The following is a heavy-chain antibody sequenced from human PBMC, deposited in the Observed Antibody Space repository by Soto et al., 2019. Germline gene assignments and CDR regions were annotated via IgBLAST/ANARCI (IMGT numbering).Heavy chain of an antibody. Sequence: QVQLVQSGAEVKKPGSSVKVSCKASGGTFISYAISWVRQAPGQGLEWMGGIIPIFGTANYAQKFQGRVTITADESTSTAYMELSSLRSEDTAVYYCARDGGDYYGSGSYYFEGYYYGMDVWGQGTTVTVSS. V-gene: IGHV1-69*01. CDR3: ARDGGDYYGSGSYYFEGYYYGMDV. J-gene: IGHJ6*02. CDR1: GGTFISYA. D-gene: IGHD3-10*01. CDR2: IIPIFGTA.